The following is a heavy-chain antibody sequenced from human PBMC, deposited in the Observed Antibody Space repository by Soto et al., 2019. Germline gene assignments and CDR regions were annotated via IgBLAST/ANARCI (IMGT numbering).Heavy chain of an antibody. J-gene: IGHJ6*02. CDR2: ISAYNGNT. CDR3: ARATIIVVVPAAIPYGMGV. D-gene: IGHD2-2*01. V-gene: IGHV1-18*04. Sequence: ASVKVSCKASGYTFTSYGISWVRQAPGQGLEWMGWISAYNGNTNYAQKLQGRVTMTTDTSTSTAYMVLRSLRSDDTAVYYCARATIIVVVPAAIPYGMGVWGQGTTVTVSS. CDR1: GYTFTSYG.